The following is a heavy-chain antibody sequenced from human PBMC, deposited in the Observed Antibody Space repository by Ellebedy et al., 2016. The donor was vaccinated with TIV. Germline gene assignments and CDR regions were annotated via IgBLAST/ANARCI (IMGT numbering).Heavy chain of an antibody. J-gene: IGHJ4*02. CDR3: ARPGDGYNDFDY. V-gene: IGHV5-10-1*01. CDR1: GYSFTSYW. Sequence: GGSLRLSCKGSGYSFTSYWISWVRQMPGKGLEWMGRIDPSNSYTNYSPSFQGHVTISADKSISTAYLQWSSLKASDTAMYYCARPGDGYNDFDYWGQGTLVTVSS. D-gene: IGHD5-24*01. CDR2: IDPSNSYT.